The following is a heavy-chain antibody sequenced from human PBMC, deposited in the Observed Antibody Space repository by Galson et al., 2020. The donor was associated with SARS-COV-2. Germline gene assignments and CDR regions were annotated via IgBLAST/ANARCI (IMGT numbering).Heavy chain of an antibody. CDR1: GGSFSGYY. J-gene: IGHJ6*02. V-gene: IGHV4-34*01. D-gene: IGHD3-16*01. CDR3: AKRNELVGCGRLLRSNYNYGMDV. Sequence: SETLSPTCAVYGGSFSGYYWTWIRQPPGKGLEWIGEINHSGSSNYNPSLKSRVTMSVDTSKNQFSLKLSSVTAADTGVYYCAKRNELVGCGRLLRSNYNYGMDVWGQGTTVTVSS. CDR2: INHSGSS.